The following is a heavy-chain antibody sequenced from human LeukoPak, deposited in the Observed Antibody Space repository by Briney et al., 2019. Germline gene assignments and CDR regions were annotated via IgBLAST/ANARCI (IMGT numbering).Heavy chain of an antibody. D-gene: IGHD3-22*01. V-gene: IGHV4-30-4*01. CDR2: IYYSGST. CDR3: ARDLTNYYDSSGYPPGAFDI. J-gene: IGHJ3*02. Sequence: SQTLSLTCTVSGGSISSGDYYWSWIRQPPGKGLEWIGYIYYSGSTYYNPSLKSRVTISVDTSKNQFSLKLSSVTAADTAVYYCARDLTNYYDSSGYPPGAFDIWGQGTMVTVSS. CDR1: GGSISSGDYY.